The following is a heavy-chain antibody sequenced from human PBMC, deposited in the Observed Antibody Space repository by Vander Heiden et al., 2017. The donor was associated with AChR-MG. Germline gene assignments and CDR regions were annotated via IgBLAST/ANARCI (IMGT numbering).Heavy chain of an antibody. CDR2: INPSGGST. J-gene: IGHJ4*02. V-gene: IGHV1-46*03. Sequence: QVQLVQSGAEVKKPGASVKVSCKASGYTFTSYYMHWVRQAPGQGLEWMGIINPSGGSTSYAQKFQGRVTMTRDTSTSTVYMELSSLRSEDTAVYYCARGCDFWSGYYTPFDYWGQGTLVTVSS. D-gene: IGHD3-3*01. CDR1: GYTFTSYY. CDR3: ARGCDFWSGYYTPFDY.